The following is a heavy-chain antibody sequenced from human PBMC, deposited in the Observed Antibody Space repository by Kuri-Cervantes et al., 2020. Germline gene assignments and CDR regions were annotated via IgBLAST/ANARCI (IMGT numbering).Heavy chain of an antibody. D-gene: IGHD3-10*01. CDR2: ISGSGGST. CDR3: AKDLAGITMVRGVTNWFDP. J-gene: IGHJ5*02. CDR1: GFTFSTYA. Sequence: GGSLRLSCAASGFTFSTYAMSWVRQAPGKGLEWVSAISGSGGSTYYADSVKGRLTISRDNSKNTLYLQMNSLRAEDTAVYYCAKDLAGITMVRGVTNWFDPWGQGTLVTVSS. V-gene: IGHV3-23*01.